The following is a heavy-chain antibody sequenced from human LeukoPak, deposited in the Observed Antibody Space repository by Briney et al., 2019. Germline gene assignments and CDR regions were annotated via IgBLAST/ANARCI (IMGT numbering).Heavy chain of an antibody. CDR2: IWYDGSNK. V-gene: IGHV3-30*02. J-gene: IGHJ4*02. CDR3: AKDGVAALPYYFDF. CDR1: RFSLSSYG. D-gene: IGHD6-13*01. Sequence: GWSLRLSRAASRFSLSSYGMHWLRQAPAKRLEGVAFIWYDGSNKYYADSVQGRFTITRDNSKNALYLHLNSLRAGDTAVYYCAKDGVAALPYYFDFWGQRTLVSVSS.